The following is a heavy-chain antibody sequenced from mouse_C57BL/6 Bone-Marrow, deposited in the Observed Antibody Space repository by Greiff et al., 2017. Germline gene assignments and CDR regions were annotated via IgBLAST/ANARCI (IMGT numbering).Heavy chain of an antibody. V-gene: IGHV1-59*01. CDR1: GYTFTSYW. CDR3: ARCGYDRDFDV. Sequence: QVQLQQPGAELVRPGTSVKLSCKASGYTFTSYWMHWVKQRPGQGLEWIGVIDPSDSYTNYNQKFKGKATLTVDTSSSTAYMQLSSLTSEDSAVYYGARCGYDRDFDVWGTGTTVTVSS. CDR2: IDPSDSYT. J-gene: IGHJ1*03. D-gene: IGHD2-2*01.